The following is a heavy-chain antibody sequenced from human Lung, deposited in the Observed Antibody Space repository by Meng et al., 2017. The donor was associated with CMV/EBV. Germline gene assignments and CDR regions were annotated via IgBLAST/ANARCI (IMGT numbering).Heavy chain of an antibody. CDR3: ARQVTGDNEFWNDYYHYFEY. J-gene: IGHJ4*02. CDR1: GGSISSSSYY. D-gene: IGHD3-3*01. CDR2: IYYSGST. V-gene: IGHV4-39*01. Sequence: LXXTVSGGSISSSSYYWGWIRQPPGKGLEWIGSIYYSGSTYYNPSLKSRVSISVDTSKNQFFVKLNSVTAADTAVYFCARQVTGDNEFWNDYYHYFEYWXQGAXVTVSS.